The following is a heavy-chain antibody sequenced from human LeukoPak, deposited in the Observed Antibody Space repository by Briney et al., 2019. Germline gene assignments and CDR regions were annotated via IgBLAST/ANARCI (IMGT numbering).Heavy chain of an antibody. Sequence: GGSLRLSCTASGFTFGDYLMSWFRQATGKGLEWIGFISGGTTEYAASVKGRFTISRDDSTSIAYLQMNSLTTEDTAVYYCSRGSGWLSVYWGQGTLVTVSS. V-gene: IGHV3-49*03. J-gene: IGHJ4*02. CDR3: SRGSGWLSVY. CDR1: GFTFGDYL. D-gene: IGHD6-19*01. CDR2: ISGGTT.